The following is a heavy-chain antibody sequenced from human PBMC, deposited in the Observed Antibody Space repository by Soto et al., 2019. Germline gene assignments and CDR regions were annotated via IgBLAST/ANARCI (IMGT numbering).Heavy chain of an antibody. CDR1: GFTFSNAW. CDR3: TTPVLSGTPVNYYYYGMDV. CDR2: IKSKTDGGTT. D-gene: IGHD6-19*01. V-gene: IGHV3-15*01. Sequence: PGGSLRLSCAASGFTFSNAWMSWVRQAPGKGLEWVGRIKSKTDGGTTDYAAPVKGRFTISRDDSKNTLYLQMSSLKTEDTAVYYCTTPVLSGTPVNYYYYGMDVWGQGTTVTVSS. J-gene: IGHJ6*02.